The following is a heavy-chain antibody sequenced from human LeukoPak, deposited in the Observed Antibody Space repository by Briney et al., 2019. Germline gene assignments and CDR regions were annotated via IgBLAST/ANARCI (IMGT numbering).Heavy chain of an antibody. Sequence: ASVKVSCKASGYTFASYDINWVRQATGQGLEWMGWMNPNSGNTGYAQKFQGRVTITRNTSISTAYMELSSLRSEDTAVYYCARAEGSSWYRFDYWGQGTLVTVSS. D-gene: IGHD6-13*01. V-gene: IGHV1-8*03. CDR3: ARAEGSSWYRFDY. CDR1: GYTFASYD. J-gene: IGHJ4*02. CDR2: MNPNSGNT.